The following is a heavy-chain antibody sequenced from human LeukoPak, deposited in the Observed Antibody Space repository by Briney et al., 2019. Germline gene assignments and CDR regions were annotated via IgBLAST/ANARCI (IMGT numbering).Heavy chain of an antibody. Sequence: GASVKVSCKASGYTFTSYGISWVRQAPGQGLEWMGWISAYNGNTNYAQKLQGRVTMTTDTSTSTAYMELRSLRSDDTAVYYCAGAGSGWYDPPEGYWGQGTLVTVSS. V-gene: IGHV1-18*01. CDR3: AGAGSGWYDPPEGY. CDR2: ISAYNGNT. J-gene: IGHJ4*02. D-gene: IGHD6-19*01. CDR1: GYTFTSYG.